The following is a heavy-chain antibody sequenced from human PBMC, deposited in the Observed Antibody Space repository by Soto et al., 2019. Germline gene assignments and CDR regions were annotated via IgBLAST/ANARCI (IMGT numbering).Heavy chain of an antibody. CDR1: GGTFSSYA. CDR2: IIPIFGTA. J-gene: IGHJ4*02. Sequence: QVQLVQSGAEVKKPGSSVKVSCKASGGTFSSYAISWVRQAPGQGLEWMGGIIPIFGTANYAQKFQGRVTITADESTSTAYMELSSLRSEDTAVYYCASYYGSGSYQGPQYYFDYWGQGTLVTVSS. CDR3: ASYYGSGSYQGPQYYFDY. D-gene: IGHD3-10*01. V-gene: IGHV1-69*12.